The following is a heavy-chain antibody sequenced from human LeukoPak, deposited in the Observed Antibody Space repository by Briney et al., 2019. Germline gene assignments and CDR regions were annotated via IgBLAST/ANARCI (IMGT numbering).Heavy chain of an antibody. D-gene: IGHD4-17*01. CDR3: ARGKEDYGDYNDGFDI. CDR2: INHSGST. J-gene: IGHJ3*02. CDR1: GGSFSGYY. V-gene: IGHV4-34*01. Sequence: KPSETLSLTCAVYGGSFSGYYWSWIRQPPGKGLEWIGEINHSGSTNYNPSLKSRVTISVDTSKNQFSLKLSSVTAADTAVYYCARGKEDYGDYNDGFDIWGQGTMVTVSS.